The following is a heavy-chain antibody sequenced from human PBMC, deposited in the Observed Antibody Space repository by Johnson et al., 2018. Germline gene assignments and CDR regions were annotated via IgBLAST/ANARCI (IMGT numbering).Heavy chain of an antibody. CDR1: GDSISNNNVG. D-gene: IGHD1-26*01. V-gene: IGHV6-1*01. Sequence: QVQLQESGPGLVKPSQTLSLTCAISGDSISNNNVGWNWIRQSPSRGLEWLGRTYYRSKWNYDYAISVKSRITIKPDTSKNQFSLQLNSGTPEDTSFYYCARGVARALSGERWTDWLDPWGQGILVTVSS. CDR2: TYYRSKWNY. J-gene: IGHJ5*02. CDR3: ARGVARALSGERWTDWLDP.